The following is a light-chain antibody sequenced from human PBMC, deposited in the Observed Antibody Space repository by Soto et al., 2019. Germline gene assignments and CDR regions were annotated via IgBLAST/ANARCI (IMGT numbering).Light chain of an antibody. Sequence: DVQMTQSPSSVSASVGDRVIITCRASQGIGRWLAWYQQKPGQAPKLLIYAASSLQSGVPSRFSGSASETDFTLTITNLQSEDFATYYCQQANTFPPTFGPGTKLEIK. CDR2: AAS. CDR3: QQANTFPPT. J-gene: IGKJ2*01. CDR1: QGIGRW. V-gene: IGKV1D-12*01.